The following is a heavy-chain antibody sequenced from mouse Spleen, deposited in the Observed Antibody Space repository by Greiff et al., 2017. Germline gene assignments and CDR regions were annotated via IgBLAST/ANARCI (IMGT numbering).Heavy chain of an antibody. J-gene: IGHJ2*01. CDR2: INPSSGYT. CDR1: GYTFTSYT. CDR3: ARVIYYGNPYYFDY. D-gene: IGHD2-1*01. V-gene: IGHV1-4*01. Sequence: QVQLQQSGAELARPGASVKMSCKASGYTFTSYTMHWVKQRPGQGLEWIGYINPSSGYTKYNQKFKDKATLTADKSSSTAYMQLSSLTSEDFAVYYCARVIYYGNPYYFDYWGQGTTLTVSS.